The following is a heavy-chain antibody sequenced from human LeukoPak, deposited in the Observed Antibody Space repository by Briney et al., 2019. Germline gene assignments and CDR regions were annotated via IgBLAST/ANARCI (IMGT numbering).Heavy chain of an antibody. CDR1: GFTFSSHG. Sequence: GGSLRLSCAASGFTFSSHGMNWVRQAPGKGLEWVSGISGSGGRTYYADSVKGRFTISRDNSNHMLYLQMNSLIAEDTAIYYRAKDDDWLRFEHWGRGTPVSVSS. D-gene: IGHD5-12*01. J-gene: IGHJ4*02. V-gene: IGHV3-23*01. CDR2: ISGSGGRT. CDR3: AKDDDWLRFEH.